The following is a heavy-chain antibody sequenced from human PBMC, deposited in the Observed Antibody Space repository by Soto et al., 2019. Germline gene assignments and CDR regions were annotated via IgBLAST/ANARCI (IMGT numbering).Heavy chain of an antibody. J-gene: IGHJ4*02. CDR1: GGSISSSSYY. D-gene: IGHD6-19*01. CDR3: ARLISGAVAGINFDY. V-gene: IGHV4-39*01. CDR2: IYYSGST. Sequence: SETLSLTCTVSGGSISSSSYYWGWIRQPPGKGLEWIGSIYYSGSTYYNPSLKSRVTISVDTSKNQFSLKLSSVTAADTAVYYCARLISGAVAGINFDYWGQGTLVTVSS.